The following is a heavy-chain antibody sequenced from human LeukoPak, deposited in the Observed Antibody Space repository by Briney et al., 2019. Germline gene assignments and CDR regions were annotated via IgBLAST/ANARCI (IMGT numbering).Heavy chain of an antibody. J-gene: IGHJ4*02. CDR3: SRENGAFPPFGY. Sequence: SETLSLTCGVSGGSISNTNWWSWVRQPPGQGLEWIGEISLTGLTHYNPSLESRVTVSLDKSKNQLSLNLASEPTTGTAVYYCSRENGAFPPFGYWGQGTLVTVLS. D-gene: IGHD2-8*01. CDR2: ISLTGLT. CDR1: GGSISNTNW. V-gene: IGHV4-4*02.